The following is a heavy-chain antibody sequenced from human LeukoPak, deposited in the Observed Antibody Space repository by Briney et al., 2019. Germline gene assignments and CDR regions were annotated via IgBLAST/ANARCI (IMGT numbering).Heavy chain of an antibody. D-gene: IGHD6-13*01. V-gene: IGHV1-8*01. J-gene: IGHJ6*03. CDR1: GYTFTSYD. CDR2: MNPNSGNT. CDR3: AICPPQSWQQQLVPWGYYYYYYMDV. Sequence: ASVKVSCKASGYTFTSYDINWVRQATGQGLEWMGWMNPNSGNTGYAQKFQGRVTMTRNTSISTAYMELSSLRSEDTAVSYCAICPPQSWQQQLVPWGYYYYYYMDVWGKGATVTVSS.